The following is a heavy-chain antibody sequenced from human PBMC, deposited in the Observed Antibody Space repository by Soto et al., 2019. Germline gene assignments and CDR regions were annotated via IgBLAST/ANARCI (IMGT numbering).Heavy chain of an antibody. CDR2: INNDGSRT. V-gene: IGHV3-74*01. CDR3: GTTFEY. CDR1: GFTFSNYL. J-gene: IGHJ4*02. Sequence: GGSLRLSCAASGFTFSNYLIHWVRQFPGEGLVWVSSINNDGSRTWYADSVRGRIAMSRDNARNLVSLQMNSLRAEDTAVYYCGTTFEYWGQGALVTVSS.